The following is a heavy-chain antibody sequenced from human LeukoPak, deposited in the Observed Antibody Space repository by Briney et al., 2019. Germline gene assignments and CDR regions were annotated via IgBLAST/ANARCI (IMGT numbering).Heavy chain of an antibody. CDR3: ARDSRCSSTSCYGLFDY. J-gene: IGHJ4*02. CDR1: GYTFTGYY. D-gene: IGHD2-2*01. Sequence: ASVKVSCKASGYTFTGYYIHWVRQAPGQGLEWMGWINPNSGGTNYAQKFQGWVTMTRDTSISTAYMELSRLRSDDTAVYYCARDSRCSSTSCYGLFDYWGQGTLVTVSS. CDR2: INPNSGGT. V-gene: IGHV1-2*04.